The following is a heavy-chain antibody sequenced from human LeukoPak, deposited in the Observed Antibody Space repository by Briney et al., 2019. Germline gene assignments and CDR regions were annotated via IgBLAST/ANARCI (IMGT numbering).Heavy chain of an antibody. J-gene: IGHJ6*03. CDR2: INWNGGST. CDR3: ARRDSTYQNYYYFYYMDV. Sequence: GGSLRLSCAASGFTFDDYGMSWVRQAPGKGLEWVTGINWNGGSTGYADSVKGRFTISRDNAKNSLYLQVNSLRAEDTALYYCARRDSTYQNYYYFYYMDVWGKGTTVTVSS. V-gene: IGHV3-20*04. CDR1: GFTFDDYG. D-gene: IGHD3-3*01.